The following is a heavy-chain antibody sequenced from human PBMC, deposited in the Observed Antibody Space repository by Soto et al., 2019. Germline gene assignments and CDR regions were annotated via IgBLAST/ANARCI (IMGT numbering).Heavy chain of an antibody. CDR3: ASKQGSGYCSSACYYGMDV. V-gene: IGHV1-18*01. Sequence: ASVKVSCKASGYTFSSYGVTWVRQAPGQGLEWMGWISAYNGNTDYAQKFQGRLTMTTDTSTKTAYMEVRSLRSDDTAVYYCASKQGSGYCSSACYYGMDVWGQGTTVTVSS. J-gene: IGHJ6*02. CDR1: GYTFSSYG. D-gene: IGHD2-2*01. CDR2: ISAYNGNT.